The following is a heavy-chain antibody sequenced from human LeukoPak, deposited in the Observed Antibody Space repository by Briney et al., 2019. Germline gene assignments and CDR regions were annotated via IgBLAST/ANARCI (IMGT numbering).Heavy chain of an antibody. CDR3: ARDPSGWYFVDY. D-gene: IGHD6-19*01. J-gene: IGHJ4*02. V-gene: IGHV3-21*01. Sequence: GGSLRLSCAASGFTFSSYSMNWVRQAPGKGLELVSSISSSSSYIYYADSVKGRFTISRDNAKNSLYLQMNSLRAEDTAVYYCARDPSGWYFVDYWGQGTLVTVSS. CDR2: ISSSSSYI. CDR1: GFTFSSYS.